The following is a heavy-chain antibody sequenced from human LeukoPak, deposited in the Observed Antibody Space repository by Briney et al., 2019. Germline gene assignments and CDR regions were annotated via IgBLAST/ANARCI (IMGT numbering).Heavy chain of an antibody. V-gene: IGHV4-59*01. J-gene: IGHJ3*02. CDR2: IDYSWSS. Sequence: PSETLSLTCTASGGTISRNYRNWIRQPPGKGLEWIAYIDYSWSSNYNPSLKSRLTISVDASKNQFSLKLSSVTAADTAVYYCARDRRRELLHAFDIWGQGTMVTVS. CDR3: ARDRRRELLHAFDI. CDR1: GGTISRNY. D-gene: IGHD1-26*01.